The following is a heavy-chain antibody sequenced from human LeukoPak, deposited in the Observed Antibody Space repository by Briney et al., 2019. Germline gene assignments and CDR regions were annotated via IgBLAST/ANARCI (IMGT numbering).Heavy chain of an antibody. V-gene: IGHV4-34*01. CDR3: ARAVAGVDDY. J-gene: IGHJ4*02. D-gene: IGHD6-19*01. CDR2: INHSGST. Sequence: SETLSLTCAVYGGSFSGYYWSWIRQPPGKGLEWIGEINHSGSTNYNPSLKSRVTISVDTSENQFSLKLSSVTAADTAVYYCARAVAGVDDYWGQGTLVTVSS. CDR1: GGSFSGYY.